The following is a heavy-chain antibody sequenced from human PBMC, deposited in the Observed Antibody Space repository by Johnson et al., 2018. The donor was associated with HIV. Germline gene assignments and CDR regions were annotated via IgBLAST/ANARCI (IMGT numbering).Heavy chain of an antibody. V-gene: IGHV3-66*01. J-gene: IGHJ3*02. CDR1: GFSVSSNY. Sequence: EVQLVESGGGLVQPGGSLRLSCAASGFSVSSNYMSWVRQAPGKGLEWVSVIFGGGTTYYTDSVKGRFTISRDNSKNPLYLQMNSLRAEDTAVYYCARDPFPRFYAFDIWGQGTMVTVSS. CDR2: IFGGGTT. CDR3: ARDPFPRFYAFDI.